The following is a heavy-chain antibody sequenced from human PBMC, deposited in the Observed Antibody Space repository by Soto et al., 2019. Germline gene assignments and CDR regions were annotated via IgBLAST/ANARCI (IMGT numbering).Heavy chain of an antibody. CDR2: IYYSGST. CDR1: GGSISSYY. Sequence: SETLSLTCTVSGGSISSYYWSWIRQPPGKGLEWIGYIYYSGSTNYNPSLKSRVTISVDTSKNQFSLKLSSVTAADTAVYYCARLAITMVRGVIVYWFDPWGQGTLVTVSS. J-gene: IGHJ5*02. D-gene: IGHD3-10*01. CDR3: ARLAITMVRGVIVYWFDP. V-gene: IGHV4-59*01.